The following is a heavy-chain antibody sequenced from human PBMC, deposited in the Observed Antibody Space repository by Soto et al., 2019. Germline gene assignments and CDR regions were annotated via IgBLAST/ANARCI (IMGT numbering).Heavy chain of an antibody. CDR3: ARHYPFGSGSFSPYYFDS. D-gene: IGHD3-10*01. V-gene: IGHV4-39*01. CDR1: GGSIRSSSYY. J-gene: IGHJ4*02. Sequence: SETLSLTCTVSGGSIRSSSYYWGWIRQPPGKGLEWIGSINYSGSSYYNPSLRSRVTIFVDTSKNQFSLKLSSVTAADTAVYYCARHYPFGSGSFSPYYFDSWGRGTLVTVSS. CDR2: INYSGSS.